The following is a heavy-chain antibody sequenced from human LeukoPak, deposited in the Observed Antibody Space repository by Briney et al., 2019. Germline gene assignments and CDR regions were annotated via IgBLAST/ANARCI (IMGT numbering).Heavy chain of an antibody. V-gene: IGHV3-7*01. CDR3: ARDGYYGSGPFDY. CDR2: IKQDGSEK. J-gene: IGHJ4*02. D-gene: IGHD3-10*01. CDR1: GFTFSSYW. Sequence: GGSLRLSCAASGFTFSSYWMRWVRQAPGKGLEWVANIKQDGSEKNYVDSVKGRFTISRDNSKNTLYLQMNSLRAEDTAVYYCARDGYYGSGPFDYWGQGTLVTVSS.